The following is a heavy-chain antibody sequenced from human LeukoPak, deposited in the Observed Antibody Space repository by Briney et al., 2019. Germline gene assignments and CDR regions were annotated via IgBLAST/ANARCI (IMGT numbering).Heavy chain of an antibody. J-gene: IGHJ4*02. D-gene: IGHD3-22*01. CDR2: ISDSGGRT. CDR3: AKRGVVTRVILVGFHKEAYYFDS. V-gene: IGHV3-23*01. CDR1: GLTLSNYG. Sequence: GGSLRLSCAVSGLTLSNYGMSWVRQAPGKGLEWVAGISDSGGRTKYADSVKGRFTISRDNPKNTLYLQMNSLRAEDTAVYFCAKRGVVTRVILVGFHKEAYYFDSWGQGALVTVSS.